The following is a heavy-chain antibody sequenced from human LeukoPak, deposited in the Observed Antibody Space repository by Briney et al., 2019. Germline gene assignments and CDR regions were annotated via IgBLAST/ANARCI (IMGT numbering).Heavy chain of an antibody. V-gene: IGHV1-2*02. CDR1: GYTFTGYY. J-gene: IGHJ4*02. D-gene: IGHD3-16*01. CDR3: ARVRYRLAETYIDY. CDR2: INPNSGDT. Sequence: GASVKVSCKASGYTFTGYYIHWVRQAPGQGLEWMGWINPNSGDTNYAQKFQGRVTMTRDTSISTAYMELSRLRSDDTAVYYCARVRYRLAETYIDYWGQGTLVTVPS.